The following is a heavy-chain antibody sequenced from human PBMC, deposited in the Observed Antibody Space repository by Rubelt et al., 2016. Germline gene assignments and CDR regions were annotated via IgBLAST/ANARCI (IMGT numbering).Heavy chain of an antibody. V-gene: IGHV4-39*07. CDR1: GGSISSSSYY. J-gene: IGHJ4*02. Sequence: QLQLQESGPGLVKPSETLSLTCTVSGGSISSSSYYWGWIRQPPGKGLEWIGSIYYSGSTYYNPSLKSRVTISVDTYKNQFSLKLSSVTAADTAVYYCARDPRAGTTSFDYWGQGTLVTVSS. D-gene: IGHD1-7*01. CDR2: IYYSGST. CDR3: ARDPRAGTTSFDY.